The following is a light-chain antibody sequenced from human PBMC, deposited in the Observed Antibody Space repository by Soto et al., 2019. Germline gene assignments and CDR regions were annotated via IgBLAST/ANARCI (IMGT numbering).Light chain of an antibody. CDR2: GAS. J-gene: IGKJ1*01. CDR3: QQYGSSQT. CDR1: ESLSSN. V-gene: IGKV3-20*01. Sequence: VMTQSQATLSLSPGSRAPSTCRASESLSSNLAWYKQRPGQAPRLLFYGASTRATGIPAMFSGSASGTDFTLTISRLEPEDFAVYYCQQYGSSQTVGQGTKVEIK.